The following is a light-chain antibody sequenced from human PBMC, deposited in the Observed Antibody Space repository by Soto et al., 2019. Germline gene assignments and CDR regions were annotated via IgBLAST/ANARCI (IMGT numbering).Light chain of an antibody. J-gene: IGKJ2*01. CDR1: QSVSSSQ. CDR2: GAS. V-gene: IGKV3-20*01. CDR3: QQYDKAPHT. Sequence: DIVLTQSPGTLSLSPGESATLSCRASQSVSSSQVAWYQQKPAQAPRLLIYGASSRATGIPNRFSGVGSETDVTMTISRLEHEDGAAYYCQQYDKAPHTFGQGTKLEIK.